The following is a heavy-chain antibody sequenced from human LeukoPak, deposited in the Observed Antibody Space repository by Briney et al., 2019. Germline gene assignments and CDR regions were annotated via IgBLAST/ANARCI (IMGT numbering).Heavy chain of an antibody. J-gene: IGHJ4*02. CDR2: INHSGST. CDR3: ARLASSSSTIDY. V-gene: IGHV4-34*01. Sequence: PSETLSLTCAVYGGSFSGYYWSWIRQPPGKGLEWIGEINHSGSTSYYPSLKSQITISVDTPKNQFSLNLSSVTAADTAVYYCARLASSSSTIDYWGQGTLVTVSS. CDR1: GGSFSGYY. D-gene: IGHD6-6*01.